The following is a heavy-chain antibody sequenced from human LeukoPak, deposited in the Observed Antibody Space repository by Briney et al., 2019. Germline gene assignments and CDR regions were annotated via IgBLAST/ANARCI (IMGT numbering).Heavy chain of an antibody. Sequence: GGSLRLSCAASGCIVSSNYMSWVRQAPGKGLEWVSVIYSGGRTYYAGSVKGRFTISRDNSRNTLYLQMNSLRAEDTAVYYCARGLGRELDGAFDIWGQGTMVTVSS. CDR1: GCIVSSNY. J-gene: IGHJ3*02. D-gene: IGHD3-10*01. V-gene: IGHV3-53*01. CDR2: IYSGGRT. CDR3: ARGLGRELDGAFDI.